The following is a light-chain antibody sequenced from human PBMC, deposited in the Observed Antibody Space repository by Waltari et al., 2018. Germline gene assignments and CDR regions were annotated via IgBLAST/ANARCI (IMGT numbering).Light chain of an antibody. CDR3: QQRSNWFT. CDR1: QSVSSY. Sequence: EIVLTQSTATLSLSPGERATLSCRASQSVSSYLAWYQQKPGQAPRLLIYDASNSATGIPARFSGSGSGTDFTLTISSLEPEDFAVYYCQQRSNWFTFGPGTKVDIK. V-gene: IGKV3-11*01. CDR2: DAS. J-gene: IGKJ3*01.